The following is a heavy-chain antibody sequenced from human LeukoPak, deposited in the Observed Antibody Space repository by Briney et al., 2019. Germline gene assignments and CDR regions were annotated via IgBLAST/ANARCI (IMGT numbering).Heavy chain of an antibody. CDR1: GFTFSNYG. J-gene: IGHJ4*02. D-gene: IGHD6-19*01. CDR3: ARGSGAVAGMV. V-gene: IGHV3-23*01. Sequence: QSGGSLRLSCAASGFTFSNYGMSWVRQAPGKGLEWVSGISGSGGSTYYADSVKGRFTISRDNAKNSLYLQMNSLRAEDTAVYYCARGSGAVAGMVWGQGTLVTVSS. CDR2: ISGSGGST.